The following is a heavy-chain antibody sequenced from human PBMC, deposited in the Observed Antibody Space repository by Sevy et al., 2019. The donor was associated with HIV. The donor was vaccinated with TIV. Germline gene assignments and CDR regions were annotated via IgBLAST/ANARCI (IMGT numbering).Heavy chain of an antibody. CDR2: IYQDGSEK. CDR1: GFSFRSYW. D-gene: IGHD4-17*01. J-gene: IGHJ6*02. CDR3: AREGSYGDYMLSYYYGMDV. Sequence: GESLKISCAASGFSFRSYWMTWVRQAPGKGLEWVASIYQDGSEKYYMDSVKGRFTVSRDNAKNSLFLQMNSLRVEDTAVYYCAREGSYGDYMLSYYYGMDVWGQRTTVTVSS. V-gene: IGHV3-7*01.